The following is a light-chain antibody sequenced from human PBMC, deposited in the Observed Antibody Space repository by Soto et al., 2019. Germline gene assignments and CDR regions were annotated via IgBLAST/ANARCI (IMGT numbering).Light chain of an antibody. Sequence: DIQRTQSPSTLSASVGDRVTITCRASQRISSWLAWYQQKPGKAPKLLIYKASSLESGVPSRFSGSGSGTEFTLTISSLQPDDFATYYCQQYNSYSRTFGQGTKVEIK. CDR2: KAS. CDR1: QRISSW. CDR3: QQYNSYSRT. V-gene: IGKV1-5*03. J-gene: IGKJ1*01.